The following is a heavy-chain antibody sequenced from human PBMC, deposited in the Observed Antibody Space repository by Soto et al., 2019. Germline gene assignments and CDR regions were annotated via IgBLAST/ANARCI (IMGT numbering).Heavy chain of an antibody. CDR1: GGTFSSYA. CDR2: IIPIFGTA. Sequence: QVQLVQSGAEVKKPGSSVKVSCKASGGTFSSYAISWVRQAPGQGLEWMGGIIPIFGTANYAQKFQGRVTITADESKSTAYMELSSLRSEDTAVYYCAPTRGYCSGGSWYPNWFDPWGQGTLVTVSS. D-gene: IGHD2-15*01. V-gene: IGHV1-69*01. J-gene: IGHJ5*02. CDR3: APTRGYCSGGSWYPNWFDP.